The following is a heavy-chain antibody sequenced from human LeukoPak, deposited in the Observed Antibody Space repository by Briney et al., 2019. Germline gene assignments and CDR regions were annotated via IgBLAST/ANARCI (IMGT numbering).Heavy chain of an antibody. J-gene: IGHJ6*03. CDR3: ARSGPMVRDRRYYYYYYYMDV. Sequence: SETLSLTCAVYGGSFSGCYWSWIRQPPGKGLEWIGEINHSGSTNYNPSLKSRVTISVDTSKNQFSLKLSSVTAADTAVYYCARSGPMVRDRRYYYYYYYMDVWGKGTTVTVSS. CDR1: GGSFSGCY. CDR2: INHSGST. V-gene: IGHV4-34*01. D-gene: IGHD3-10*01.